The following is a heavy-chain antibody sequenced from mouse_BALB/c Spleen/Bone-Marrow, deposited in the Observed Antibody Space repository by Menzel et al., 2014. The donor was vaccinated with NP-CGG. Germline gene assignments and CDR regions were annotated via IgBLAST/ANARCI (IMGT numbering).Heavy chain of an antibody. D-gene: IGHD2-10*02. J-gene: IGHJ2*01. CDR2: IYPGDGET. V-gene: IGHV1-80*01. CDR3: ARKYGDY. Sequence: QVQLKDSGAELVRPGSSVKISCKASGHPFSSYWMSWVKQRPGQSLEWIGQIYPGDGETNYNGKFKGNATLTADKSSSTAYMQLISLTSEDSAVYFWARKYGDYWGQGTTLTVSS. CDR1: GHPFSSYW.